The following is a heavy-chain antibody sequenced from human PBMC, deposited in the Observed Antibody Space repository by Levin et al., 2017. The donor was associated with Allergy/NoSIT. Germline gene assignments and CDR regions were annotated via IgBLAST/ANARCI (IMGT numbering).Heavy chain of an antibody. CDR3: AKEQGYSYGYPSDAFDI. J-gene: IGHJ3*02. CDR1: GFTFRDYY. V-gene: IGHV3-11*05. D-gene: IGHD5-18*01. CDR2: ISSSSSYT. Sequence: LSLPCAASGFTFRDYYMSWIRQAPGKGLEWVSYISSSSSYTNYADSVKGRFTISRDNAKNSLYLQMNSLRAEDTAVYYCAKEQGYSYGYPSDAFDIWGQGTMVTISS.